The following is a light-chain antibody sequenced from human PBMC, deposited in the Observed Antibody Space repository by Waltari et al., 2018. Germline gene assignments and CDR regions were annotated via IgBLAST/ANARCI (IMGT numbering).Light chain of an antibody. J-gene: IGKJ1*01. V-gene: IGKV4-1*01. CDR1: QSVLYSSNNKTY. CDR2: WAS. CDR3: QQYYSTPGT. Sequence: DIVMTQSPDSLAVSLGERATINCKSSQSVLYSSNNKTYLAWYQQKPGQPPKLLIYWASTRESGVPDRVSGSGSGTDFTFSISSLQAEDVAVYYCQQYYSTPGTFGQGTKVEIK.